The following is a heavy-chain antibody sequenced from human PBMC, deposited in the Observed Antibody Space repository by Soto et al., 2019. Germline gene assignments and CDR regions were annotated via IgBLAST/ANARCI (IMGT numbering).Heavy chain of an antibody. CDR3: AREAVVVAAGSFDY. CDR2: IYYSGST. J-gene: IGHJ4*02. CDR1: GGSISSYY. Sequence: SETLSLTCTVSGGSISSYYWSWIRQPPGKGLEWIGYIYYSGSTNYNPSLKSRVTISVDTSKNQFSLKLSSVTAADTAVYYCAREAVVVAAGSFDYWGQGTLVTVSS. V-gene: IGHV4-59*01. D-gene: IGHD2-15*01.